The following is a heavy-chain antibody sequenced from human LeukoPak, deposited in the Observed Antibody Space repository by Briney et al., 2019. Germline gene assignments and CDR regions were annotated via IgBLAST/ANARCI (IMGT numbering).Heavy chain of an antibody. CDR3: AKVRGGRVVTMRPWYFDY. Sequence: PGGSLRLSCAASGFTFSSYAMSWVRQAPGKGLEWVSAISGSGGSTYYADSVKGRFTISRDNSKNTLYLQMNSLRAEDTAVYYCAKVRGGRVVTMRPWYFDYWGQGTLVTVSS. J-gene: IGHJ4*02. CDR2: ISGSGGST. V-gene: IGHV3-23*01. CDR1: GFTFSSYA. D-gene: IGHD3-3*01.